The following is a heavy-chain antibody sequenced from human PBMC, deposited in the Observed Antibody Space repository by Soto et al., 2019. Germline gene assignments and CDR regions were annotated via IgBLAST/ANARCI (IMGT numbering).Heavy chain of an antibody. CDR2: TYYKSKWYY. D-gene: IGHD1-1*01. V-gene: IGHV6-1*01. CDR1: GDSVSSISAV. J-gene: IGHJ6*03. CDR3: ARGSWDDVSGHYYMDV. Sequence: PSQTLSLTCDISGDSVSSISAVWIWFRQNPSRGLERLGRTYYKSKWYYTYAASVKSRITVSPDTSKNQFSLQLTSVTPEDTAVYYCARGSWDDVSGHYYMDVWDKGTTVTVSS.